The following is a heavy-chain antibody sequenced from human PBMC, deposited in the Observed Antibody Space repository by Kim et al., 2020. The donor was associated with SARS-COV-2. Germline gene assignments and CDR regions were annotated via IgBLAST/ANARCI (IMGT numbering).Heavy chain of an antibody. CDR3: ARNVLGTAMGYGMDV. J-gene: IGHJ6*02. D-gene: IGHD5-18*01. Sequence: SETLSLTCTVSGGSISSYYWSWIRQPPGKGLEWIGYIYYSGSTNYNPSLKSRVTISVDTSKNQFSLKLSSVTAADTAVYYCARNVLGTAMGYGMDVWGQGTTVTVSS. CDR1: GGSISSYY. V-gene: IGHV4-59*01. CDR2: IYYSGST.